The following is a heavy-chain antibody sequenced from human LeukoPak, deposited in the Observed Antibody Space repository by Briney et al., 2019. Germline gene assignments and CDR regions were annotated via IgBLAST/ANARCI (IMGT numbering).Heavy chain of an antibody. CDR3: ARARATIFGVVTSFYGMDV. CDR2: IIPIFGTA. D-gene: IGHD3-3*01. V-gene: IGHV1-69*01. CDR1: GGTFSSYA. J-gene: IGHJ6*02. Sequence: ASVKVSCKASGGTFSSYAISWVRPAPGQGLEWMGGIIPIFGTANYAQKFQGRVTITADESTSTAYMELSGLRSEDTAVYYCARARATIFGVVTSFYGMDVWGQGTTVTVSS.